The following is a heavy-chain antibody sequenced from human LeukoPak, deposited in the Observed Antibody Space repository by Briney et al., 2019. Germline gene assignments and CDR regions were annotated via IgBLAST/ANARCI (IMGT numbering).Heavy chain of an antibody. J-gene: IGHJ4*02. CDR3: AKGYCSSSSCYYFDY. Sequence: PGGSLRLSCAASGFTFSSYSMNWVRQAPGKGLEWVSAISGSGDRTFYPDSVKGRFTISRDNFKNTLYLQMNSLRAEDTAVYYCAKGYCSSSSCYYFDYWGQGTLVTVSS. CDR1: GFTFSSYS. V-gene: IGHV3-23*01. D-gene: IGHD2-2*01. CDR2: ISGSGDRT.